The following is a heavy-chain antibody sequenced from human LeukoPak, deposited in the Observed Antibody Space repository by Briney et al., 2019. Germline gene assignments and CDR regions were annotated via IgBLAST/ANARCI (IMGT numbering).Heavy chain of an antibody. V-gene: IGHV3-21*01. CDR2: VSTSSSYK. CDR3: ARHSDYDILTGPNDY. Sequence: GGSLRLSCAASGFTFSSYSMNWVRQAPGKGLEWVSSVSTSSSYKYYADSLKGRSTISRDNAKNSLYLQMNSLGAEDTAVYYCARHSDYDILTGPNDYWGQGTLVTVSS. D-gene: IGHD3-9*01. CDR1: GFTFSSYS. J-gene: IGHJ4*02.